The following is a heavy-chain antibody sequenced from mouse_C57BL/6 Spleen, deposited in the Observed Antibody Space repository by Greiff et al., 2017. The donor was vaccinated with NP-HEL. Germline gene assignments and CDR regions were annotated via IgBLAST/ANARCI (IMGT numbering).Heavy chain of an antibody. D-gene: IGHD2-1*01. CDR1: GFNIKDDY. V-gene: IGHV14-4*01. CDR3: TTFYYGIPYFDY. Sequence: EVMLVESGAELVRPGASVKLSCTASGFNIKDDYMHWVKQRPEQGLEWIGWIDPENGDTEYASKFQGKATITADTSSNTAYLQLSSLTSEDTAVYYCTTFYYGIPYFDYWGQGTTLTVSS. J-gene: IGHJ2*01. CDR2: IDPENGDT.